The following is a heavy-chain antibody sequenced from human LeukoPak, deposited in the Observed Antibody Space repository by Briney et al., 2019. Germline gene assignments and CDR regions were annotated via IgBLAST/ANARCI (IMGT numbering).Heavy chain of an antibody. Sequence: GGSLRLSCAASGFTFSSYAMSWVRQAPGKGLEWVSAISGSGGSTYYADSVKGRFTISGDNSKNTLYLQMNSLRAEDTAVYYCAKFDLAWLGYFDDWGQGTLVTVSS. CDR2: ISGSGGST. CDR3: AKFDLAWLGYFDD. V-gene: IGHV3-23*01. CDR1: GFTFSSYA. D-gene: IGHD6-19*01. J-gene: IGHJ4*02.